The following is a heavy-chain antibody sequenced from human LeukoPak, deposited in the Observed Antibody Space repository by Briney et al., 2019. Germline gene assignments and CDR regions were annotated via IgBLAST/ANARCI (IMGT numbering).Heavy chain of an antibody. D-gene: IGHD3-22*01. Sequence: SETLSLTCTVSGGSISNYYWSWIRQPPGKGLEWIAYINYSGSTNYNPSLKSRVTISVDTSKNHFSLTLSSVTAADTAVYYCARVIYDSSGYYLNFDYWGQGTLVTVSS. CDR3: ARVIYDSSGYYLNFDY. CDR1: GGSISNYY. J-gene: IGHJ4*02. CDR2: INYSGST. V-gene: IGHV4-59*01.